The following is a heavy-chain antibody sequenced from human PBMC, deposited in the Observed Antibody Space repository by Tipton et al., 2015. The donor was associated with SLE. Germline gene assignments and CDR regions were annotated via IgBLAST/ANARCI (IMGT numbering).Heavy chain of an antibody. CDR3: ARLAYSSLQY. V-gene: IGHV3-11*01. J-gene: IGHJ4*02. CDR1: GFTFSDSY. Sequence: SLRLSCVASGFTFSDSYMCWIRQAPGKGLEWISYITTSGHTIYYADSVQGRFTISRDNAKNSLFLQMDNLRAEDTAVYFCARLAYSSLQYWGQGTLVTVSS. CDR2: ITTSGHTI. D-gene: IGHD5-18*01.